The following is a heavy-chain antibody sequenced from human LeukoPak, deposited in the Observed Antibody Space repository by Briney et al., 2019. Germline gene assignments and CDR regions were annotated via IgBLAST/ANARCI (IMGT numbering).Heavy chain of an antibody. Sequence: SETLSLTCTVSGGSINNYYWSWIRQPPGKGLEWIAYIYETGHTGYNPSLKTRVAISLDTSKNQFSLKLNSVTAADTAVYYCARHFLRGGFDSWGQGTLVAVSS. J-gene: IGHJ4*02. CDR2: IYETGHT. V-gene: IGHV4-59*08. CDR1: GGSINNYY. CDR3: ARHFLRGGFDS. D-gene: IGHD3-3*01.